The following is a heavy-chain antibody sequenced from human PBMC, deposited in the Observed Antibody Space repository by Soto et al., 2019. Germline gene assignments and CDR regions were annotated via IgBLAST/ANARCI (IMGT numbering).Heavy chain of an antibody. CDR1: GGCISRSVYY. V-gene: IGHV4-39*01. D-gene: IGHD3-10*01. CDR3: ARQPATTYGSAGPPDV. CDR2: IYYSGST. J-gene: IGHJ6*02. Sequence: SETLSLTCTVSGGCISRSVYYWGWFGQPPGKGLEWIGSIYYSGSTYYNPSLKSRVTISVDTSKNQFSLNLSSVTAADTAVYYCARQPATTYGSAGPPDVWGQGTTVT.